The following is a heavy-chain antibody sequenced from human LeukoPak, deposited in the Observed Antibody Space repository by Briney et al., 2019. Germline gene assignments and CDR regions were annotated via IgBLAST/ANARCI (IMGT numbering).Heavy chain of an antibody. Sequence: ASVKVSCKASGYTFTSYDINWARQASGQGLEWMGWMKPHSGDTGYAQRFQGRVTMTRDTSTNTAYLELTSLISEDTAVYYCATYCSGNGCFPSSTAFDFWGQGTMVTVSS. CDR2: MKPHSGDT. J-gene: IGHJ3*01. CDR1: GYTFTSYD. D-gene: IGHD2-15*01. V-gene: IGHV1-8*01. CDR3: ATYCSGNGCFPSSTAFDF.